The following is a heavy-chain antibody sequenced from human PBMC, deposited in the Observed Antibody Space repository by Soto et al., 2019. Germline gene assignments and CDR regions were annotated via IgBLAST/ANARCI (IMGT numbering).Heavy chain of an antibody. V-gene: IGHV1-18*01. D-gene: IGHD3-16*01. J-gene: IGHJ4*02. CDR3: ARDPYLGDHQY. CDR1: GYTFTTYG. CDR2: ISAYSGKT. Sequence: QVQLVQSGGEVKNPGASVKVSCKTSGYTFTTYGISWVRQAPGQGLEWVGWISAYSGKTHYAQKFQGKVTMTTDTSPNTAYLELRSLRSDDPAVYYCARDPYLGDHQYWGQGTLVTVSS.